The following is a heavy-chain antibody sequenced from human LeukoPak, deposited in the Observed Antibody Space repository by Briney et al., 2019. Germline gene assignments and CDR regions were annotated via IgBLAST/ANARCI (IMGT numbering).Heavy chain of an antibody. Sequence: GGSLRLSCATSGFTFSSYAMHWVRQAPGAGLEWVAVIWYEGINKYYADSVKGRFTISRDNSKNTLYLQMNSLRAEDTAVYYCARPVGSDDAFDIWGQGTMVTVSS. D-gene: IGHD2-15*01. CDR1: GFTFSSYA. V-gene: IGHV3-33*01. J-gene: IGHJ3*02. CDR2: IWYEGINK. CDR3: ARPVGSDDAFDI.